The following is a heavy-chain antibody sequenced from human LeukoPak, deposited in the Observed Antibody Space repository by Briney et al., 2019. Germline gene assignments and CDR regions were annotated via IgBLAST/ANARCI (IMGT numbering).Heavy chain of an antibody. CDR3: AREHMYYLDY. J-gene: IGHJ4*02. CDR1: GFTFRSYE. Sequence: PGGSLRLSCAAFGFTFRSYEMNWVRQAPGKGLEWVSYISSSGGTINYADSVKGRFTISRDNAKNSLYLQMNSLRAEDTAVYYCAREHMYYLDYWGQGALVTVSS. CDR2: ISSSGGTI. V-gene: IGHV3-48*03.